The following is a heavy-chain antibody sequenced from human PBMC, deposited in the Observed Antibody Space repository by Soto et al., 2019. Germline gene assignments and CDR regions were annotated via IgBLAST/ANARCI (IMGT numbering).Heavy chain of an antibody. CDR2: IYYSGST. J-gene: IGHJ4*02. V-gene: IGHV4-59*08. D-gene: IGHD3-10*01. CDR1: GGSISNYY. Sequence: QVQLQESGPGLVKPSETLSLTCTVSGGSISNYYWSWIRQPPGKGLEWIGYIYYSGSTNYNPSLKSRVTLSVDTSKNQFSLKLSSVTAADTAVYYCARHIGRGFDYWGQGTLVTVSS. CDR3: ARHIGRGFDY.